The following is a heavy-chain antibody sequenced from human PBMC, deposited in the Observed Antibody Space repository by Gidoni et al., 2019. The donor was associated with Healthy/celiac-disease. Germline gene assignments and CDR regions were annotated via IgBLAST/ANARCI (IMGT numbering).Heavy chain of an antibody. Sequence: EGQLVQAGAEVKKPGESLKTSCKVPEDSFTSYWIGWVRQLPGKGLEWGGIIYPGDSDTRYCPSYQGQVTISADKSISTAYLQWSSLKASDTAMYYCARSLLRGYSYGPNDYWGQGTLVTVSS. CDR3: ARSLLRGYSYGPNDY. J-gene: IGHJ4*02. V-gene: IGHV5-51*03. CDR2: IYPGDSDT. CDR1: EDSFTSYW. D-gene: IGHD5-18*01.